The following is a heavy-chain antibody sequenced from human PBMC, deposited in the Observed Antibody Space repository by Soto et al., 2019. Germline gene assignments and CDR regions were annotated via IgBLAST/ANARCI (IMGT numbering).Heavy chain of an antibody. CDR2: MYSGGTT. V-gene: IGHV3-53*01. J-gene: IGHJ4*01. CDR3: ARESDYSYFDY. Sequence: HPGGSLRLSCAASGFSVSDNYMSWVRQAPGKGLEWVSVMYSGGTTYYADSVKGRITISRDNSKNTLYLQMHSLRAEDTAVYYCARESDYSYFDYWGHGTLVTVSS. D-gene: IGHD4-17*01. CDR1: GFSVSDNY.